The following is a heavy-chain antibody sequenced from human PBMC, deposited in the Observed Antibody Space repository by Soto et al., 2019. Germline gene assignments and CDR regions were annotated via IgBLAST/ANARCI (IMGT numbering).Heavy chain of an antibody. CDR3: ARAPRDVAARPNYCYGMDV. CDR1: GFTFSSYW. CDR2: IKQDGSEK. V-gene: IGHV3-7*05. Sequence: PGGSLRLSCAASGFTFSSYWMSWVRQAPGKGLEWVANIKQDGSEKYYVDSVKGRFTISRDNAKNSLYLQMNSLRAEDTAVYYCARAPRDVAARPNYCYGMDVWGQGTTVTVSS. D-gene: IGHD6-6*01. J-gene: IGHJ6*02.